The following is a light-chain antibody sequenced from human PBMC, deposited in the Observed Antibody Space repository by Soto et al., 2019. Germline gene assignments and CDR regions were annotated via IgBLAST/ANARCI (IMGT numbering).Light chain of an antibody. J-gene: IGKJ2*01. CDR1: QSVDSD. V-gene: IGKV3-15*01. Sequence: EVVVTQSPATLSVSPGERVTLSCRASQSVDSDVAWFQHKPGQAPRLLIYGASTRAAGIPGRFSGSGYDTDFTFTISSLEPEDSATYFCQQYNTWVRGTFGQGTKLEIK. CDR2: GAS. CDR3: QQYNTWVRGT.